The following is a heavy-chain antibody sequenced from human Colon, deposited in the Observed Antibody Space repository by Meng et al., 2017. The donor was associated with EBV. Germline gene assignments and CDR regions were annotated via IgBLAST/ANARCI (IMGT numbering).Heavy chain of an antibody. Sequence: QRERRQWCGGLLKPSGTLSLTCAVYGGPSSNFYWSWIRQPPGKGLEWSGEMNQSGSTNYNPSLTSRVTITVDASKNQFSLKLSSVTAADTAVYYCARAWGYCSSGSCRTGWGQGTLVTVSS. CDR3: ARAWGYCSSGSCRTG. V-gene: IGHV4-34*01. CDR2: MNQSGST. J-gene: IGHJ4*02. D-gene: IGHD2-15*01. CDR1: GGPSSNFY.